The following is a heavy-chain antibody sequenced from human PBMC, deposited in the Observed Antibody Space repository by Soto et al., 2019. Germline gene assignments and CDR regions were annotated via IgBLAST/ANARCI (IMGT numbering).Heavy chain of an antibody. CDR1: GYTFTNYY. CDR3: AGVNQVITVAGRFQSLDY. D-gene: IGHD6-19*01. Sequence: QVQLVQSGAEVKKPGASVKVSCKASGYTFTNYYMHWVRQAPGQGLEWMGIINPSGGSTSYAQKLRGRVTMTRDTSTSTVNMEVSSLTSEDTAVYYCAGVNQVITVAGRFQSLDYWGQGTLVTVSS. J-gene: IGHJ4*02. V-gene: IGHV1-46*03. CDR2: INPSGGST.